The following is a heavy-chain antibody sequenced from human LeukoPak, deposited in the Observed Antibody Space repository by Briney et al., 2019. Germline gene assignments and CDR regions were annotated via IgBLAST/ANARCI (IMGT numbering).Heavy chain of an antibody. CDR3: ARDPYYYDYSHFDY. J-gene: IGHJ4*02. Sequence: ASVKVSCKASGYXFTDYYIHWVRQAPGQGLEWMGWINPKSGGTNYAQQFEGRVTLTRDTSISTSYMEVSGLRYDDTAVYYCARDPYYYDYSHFDYWGQGTLVSVST. V-gene: IGHV1-2*02. D-gene: IGHD3-22*01. CDR1: GYXFTDYY. CDR2: INPKSGGT.